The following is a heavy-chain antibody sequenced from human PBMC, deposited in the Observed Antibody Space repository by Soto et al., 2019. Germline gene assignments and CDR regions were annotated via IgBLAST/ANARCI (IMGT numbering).Heavy chain of an antibody. J-gene: IGHJ6*02. V-gene: IGHV4-34*01. CDR3: ARATVVLWFGELWNYYYGMDV. Sequence: PSETLSLTCAVYGGSFSGYYWSWIRQPPGKGLEWIGEINHSGSTNYNPSLKSRVTISVDTSKNQFSLKLSSVTAADTAVYYCARATVVLWFGELWNYYYGMDVWGQGTTVTVSS. CDR1: GGSFSGYY. D-gene: IGHD3-10*01. CDR2: INHSGST.